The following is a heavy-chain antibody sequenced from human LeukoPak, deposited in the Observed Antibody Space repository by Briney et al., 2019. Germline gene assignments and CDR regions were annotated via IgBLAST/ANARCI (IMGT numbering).Heavy chain of an antibody. CDR1: GFTFSTYW. CDR3: ARGHSNHISIYDY. Sequence: GGSLRLSCAASGFTFSTYWMSWVRQAPGKGLEWVANIKQDGSEKYYVDSVRGRITISRDNAKNSLYLQMNSLRAEDTAVYYCARGHSNHISIYDYWGQGTLVTVSS. J-gene: IGHJ4*02. V-gene: IGHV3-7*01. D-gene: IGHD4-11*01. CDR2: IKQDGSEK.